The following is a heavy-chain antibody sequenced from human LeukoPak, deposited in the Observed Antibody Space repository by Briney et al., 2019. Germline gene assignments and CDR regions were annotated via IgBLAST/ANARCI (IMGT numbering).Heavy chain of an antibody. D-gene: IGHD3-22*01. J-gene: IGHJ4*02. Sequence: SETLSLTCTVSGGSISSYYWSWVRQPPGKGLEWIGYIYYSGSTNYNPSLKSRVTISVDTSKNQFSLKLSSVTAADTAGYYCARVDSSGYYPQNVDYWGQGTLVTVSS. CDR1: GGSISSYY. CDR2: IYYSGST. V-gene: IGHV4-59*01. CDR3: ARVDSSGYYPQNVDY.